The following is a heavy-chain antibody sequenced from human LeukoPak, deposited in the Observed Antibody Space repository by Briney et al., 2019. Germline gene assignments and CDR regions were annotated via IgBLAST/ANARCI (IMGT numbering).Heavy chain of an antibody. CDR2: IYPGDSDT. Sequence: GESLKISCKGSGYSFTSYWIGWVRQMPGKGLEWMGIIYPGDSDTRYSPSSQGQVTISADKSISTAYLQWSSLKASDTAMYYCARHKYYYDSSGYYQRAGLDYWGQGTLVTVSS. CDR1: GYSFTSYW. J-gene: IGHJ4*02. CDR3: ARHKYYYDSSGYYQRAGLDY. V-gene: IGHV5-51*01. D-gene: IGHD3-22*01.